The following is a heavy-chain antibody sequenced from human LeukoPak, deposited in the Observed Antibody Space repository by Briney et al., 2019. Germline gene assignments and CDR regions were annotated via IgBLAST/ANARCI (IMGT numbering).Heavy chain of an antibody. V-gene: IGHV3-21*04. Sequence: PGGSLRLSCAASGFTFSSYSMNWVRQAPGKGLEWVSSISSSSSYIYYADSVKGRFTISRDTSKNTLYLQMNSLRAEDTAVYYCARDSGFIYGSPCFDFWGQGTLVTVSS. CDR1: GFTFSSYS. CDR3: ARDSGFIYGSPCFDF. D-gene: IGHD5-18*01. J-gene: IGHJ4*02. CDR2: ISSSSSYI.